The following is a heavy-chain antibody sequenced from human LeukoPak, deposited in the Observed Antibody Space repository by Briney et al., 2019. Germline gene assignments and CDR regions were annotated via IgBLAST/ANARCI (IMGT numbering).Heavy chain of an antibody. CDR2: IIPIFGTA. CDR3: AREELDGFYFDY. V-gene: IGHV1-69*05. CDR1: GGTFSSYA. J-gene: IGHJ4*02. Sequence: GASVKVSCKASGGTFSSYAISWLRQAPGQGLEWMGRIIPIFGTANYAQKFQGRVTITTDESTSTAYMELSSLRSEDTAVYYCAREELDGFYFDYWGQGTLVTVSS. D-gene: IGHD5-24*01.